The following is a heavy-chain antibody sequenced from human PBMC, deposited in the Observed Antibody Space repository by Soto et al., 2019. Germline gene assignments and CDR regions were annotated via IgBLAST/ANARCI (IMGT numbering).Heavy chain of an antibody. D-gene: IGHD2-15*01. V-gene: IGHV5-51*01. CDR3: ARVGYCSGGSCYPAWFDP. CDR1: GYSFTSYW. CDR2: IYPGDSDT. J-gene: IGHJ5*02. Sequence: GESLKISCKGSGYSFTSYWIGWVRQMPGKGLEWMGIIYPGDSDTRYSPSFQGQVTISADKSISTAYLQWSSLKASDTAMYYRARVGYCSGGSCYPAWFDPWGQGTLVTVSS.